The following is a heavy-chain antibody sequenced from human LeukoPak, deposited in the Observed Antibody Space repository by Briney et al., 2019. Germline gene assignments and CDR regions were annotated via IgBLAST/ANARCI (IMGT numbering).Heavy chain of an antibody. J-gene: IGHJ6*02. Sequence: GGSLRLSCAASGFTFSSYAMSWVRQAPGKGLEWVSAISGSGGSTYYADSVKGRFTISRDNAKNSLYLQMNSLRAEDTAVYYCARDAAVFGGFSSFNYYFYGMDVWGQGTTVTVSS. V-gene: IGHV3-23*01. D-gene: IGHD3-16*01. CDR2: ISGSGGST. CDR1: GFTFSSYA. CDR3: ARDAAVFGGFSSFNYYFYGMDV.